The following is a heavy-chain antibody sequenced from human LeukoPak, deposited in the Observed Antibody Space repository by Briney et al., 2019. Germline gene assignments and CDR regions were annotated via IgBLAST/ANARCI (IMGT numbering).Heavy chain of an antibody. D-gene: IGHD2-2*01. CDR2: IQSSGRNK. J-gene: IGHJ4*02. Sequence: PGGSLRLSCAASGFIFSSDDMHWVRQAPGKGLEWVAGIQSSGRNKYYVDSVKGRFAISRDNSKSTLYLQVNSLRVEDTALYYCARESEGGTGTSCPDYWGQGTLVTVSS. CDR3: ARESEGGTGTSCPDY. V-gene: IGHV3-33*05. CDR1: GFIFSSDD.